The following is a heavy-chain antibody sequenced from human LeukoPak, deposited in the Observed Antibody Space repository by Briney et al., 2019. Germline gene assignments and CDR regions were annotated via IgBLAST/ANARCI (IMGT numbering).Heavy chain of an antibody. CDR3: ARDASGWSENYGMDV. Sequence: GGSLRLSCAASGFTFSSYSMNWVRQAPGKGLEWVSSISSSSSYIYYADSVKGRFTISRDNAKNSLYLQMNSLRAEDTAVYYCARDASGWSENYGMDVWGQGTTDTVSS. V-gene: IGHV3-21*01. CDR1: GFTFSSYS. CDR2: ISSSSSYI. D-gene: IGHD3-10*01. J-gene: IGHJ6*02.